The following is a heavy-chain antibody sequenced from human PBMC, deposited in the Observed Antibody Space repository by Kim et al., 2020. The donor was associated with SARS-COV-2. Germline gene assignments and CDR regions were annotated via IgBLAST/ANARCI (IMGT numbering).Heavy chain of an antibody. CDR3: ARQGKQWLVQDAFDI. CDR1: GGSISSSSYY. CDR2: IYYSGST. J-gene: IGHJ3*02. D-gene: IGHD6-19*01. Sequence: SETLSLTCTVSGGSISSSSYYWGWIRQPPGKGLEWIGSIYYSGSTYYNPSLKSRVTISADTSKNQFSLKLSSVTAADTAVYYCARQGKQWLVQDAFDIWGQGTILTVSS. V-gene: IGHV4-39*01.